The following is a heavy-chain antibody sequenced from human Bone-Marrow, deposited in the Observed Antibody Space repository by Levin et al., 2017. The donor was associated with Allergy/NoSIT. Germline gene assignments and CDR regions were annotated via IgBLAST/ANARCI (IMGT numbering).Heavy chain of an antibody. V-gene: IGHV4-31*03. CDR2: IYKSGST. Sequence: SCTVSGDSISSGNYYWTWIRQHPGQGLEWIGYIYKSGSTYYNPSLKSRLTISVDTSENQFSLKLNSVTAADTALYYCARGYSSGWNYFDFWGQGTLVTVSS. CDR3: ARGYSSGWNYFDF. J-gene: IGHJ4*02. D-gene: IGHD6-19*01. CDR1: GDSISSGNYY.